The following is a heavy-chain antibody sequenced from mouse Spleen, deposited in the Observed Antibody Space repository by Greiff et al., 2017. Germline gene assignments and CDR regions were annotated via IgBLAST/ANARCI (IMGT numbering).Heavy chain of an antibody. CDR3: TRSIPDGYSAY. D-gene: IGHD2-3*01. Sequence: QVQLQQPGAELVKPGASVKMSCKASGYTFTSYWMHWVKQRPGQGLEWIGVIDPSDSYTSYNQKFKGKATLTVDTSSSTAYMQLSSLTSEDSAVYYCTRSIPDGYSAYWGQGTLVTVSA. V-gene: IGHV1S127*01. J-gene: IGHJ3*01. CDR2: IDPSDSYT. CDR1: GYTFTSYW.